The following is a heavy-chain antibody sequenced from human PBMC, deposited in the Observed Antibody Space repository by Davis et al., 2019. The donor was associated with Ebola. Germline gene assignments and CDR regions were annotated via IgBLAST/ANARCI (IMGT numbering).Heavy chain of an antibody. CDR3: ARGKELRYFACMDV. J-gene: IGHJ6*02. D-gene: IGHD3-9*01. CDR2: ISSSSSTI. V-gene: IGHV3-48*02. CDR1: GFTFSSYG. Sequence: GESLKISCAASGFTFSSYGMHWVRQAPGKGLEWVSYISSSSSTIYYADSVKGRFTISRDNAKNSLYLQMNSLRDEDTAVYYCARGKELRYFACMDVWGQGTTVTVSS.